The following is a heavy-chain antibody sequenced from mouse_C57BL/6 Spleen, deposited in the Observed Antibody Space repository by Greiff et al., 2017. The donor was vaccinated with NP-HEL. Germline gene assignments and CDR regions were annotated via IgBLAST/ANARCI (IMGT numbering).Heavy chain of an antibody. D-gene: IGHD2-4*01. CDR2: IYPGDGDT. CDR1: GYAFSSYW. Sequence: QVQLQQSGAELVKPGASVKISCKASGYAFSSYWMNWVKQRPGKGLEWIGQIYPGDGDTTYNGKFKGKATLTADKSSSTAYMQLSSLTSEDSAVYFCAREGYDYDEGDYWGQGTTLTVSS. J-gene: IGHJ2*01. V-gene: IGHV1-80*01. CDR3: AREGYDYDEGDY.